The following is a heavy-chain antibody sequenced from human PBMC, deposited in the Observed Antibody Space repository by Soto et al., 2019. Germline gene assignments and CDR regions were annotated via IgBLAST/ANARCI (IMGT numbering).Heavy chain of an antibody. CDR1: GFTFGDYA. CDR3: TRVEKLSIFAYYGIEV. J-gene: IGHJ6*02. V-gene: IGHV3-49*03. D-gene: IGHD1-1*01. CDR2: IRSKAYGGTT. Sequence: GGSLRLSCTASGFTFGDYAMSWFHQAPGKGLEWVGFIRSKAYGGTTEYAASVKGRFTISRDDSKSIAYLQMNSLKTEDTAVYYCTRVEKLSIFAYYGIEVWGQATPVT.